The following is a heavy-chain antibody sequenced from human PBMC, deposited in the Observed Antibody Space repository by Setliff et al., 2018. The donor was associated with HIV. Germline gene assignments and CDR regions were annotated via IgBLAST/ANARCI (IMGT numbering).Heavy chain of an antibody. CDR1: GGSISSYC. D-gene: IGHD2-21*02. Sequence: PSETLSLTCTVSGGSISSYCWSWIRQPPGKGLEWIGYICDSGITKYSPSLKSRVTISVDTSKNQFSLKLSSVTAADTAVYYCARVGGNSRYYFDYWGQGTLVTVSS. V-gene: IGHV4-59*12. J-gene: IGHJ4*02. CDR2: ICDSGIT. CDR3: ARVGGNSRYYFDY.